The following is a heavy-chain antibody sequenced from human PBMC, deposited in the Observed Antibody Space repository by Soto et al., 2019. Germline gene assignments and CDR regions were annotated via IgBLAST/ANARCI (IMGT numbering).Heavy chain of an antibody. CDR1: GFTFSSYG. J-gene: IGHJ3*02. CDR3: AKDPLTGTRLDDAFDI. V-gene: IGHV3-30*18. CDR2: ISYDGSNK. D-gene: IGHD1-7*01. Sequence: GGSLRLSCAASGFTFSSYGMHWVRQAPGKGLEWVAVISYDGSNKYYADSVKGRFTISRDNSKNTLYLQMNSLRAEDTAVYYCAKDPLTGTRLDDAFDIWGQGTMVTVSS.